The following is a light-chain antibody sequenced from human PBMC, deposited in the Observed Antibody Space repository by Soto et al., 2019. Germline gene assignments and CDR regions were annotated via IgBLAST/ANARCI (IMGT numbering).Light chain of an antibody. CDR1: QSVGSN. V-gene: IGKV3-11*01. Sequence: EIVLTQSPATLSLSPGERATLSCRASQSVGSNLAWYQQQPGLAPRLLIYDASNRATGIPARFSGSGSGTDFTLTISSLEPEDFAVYYCQQRNVWPPVTFGQGTRLEIK. J-gene: IGKJ5*01. CDR3: QQRNVWPPVT. CDR2: DAS.